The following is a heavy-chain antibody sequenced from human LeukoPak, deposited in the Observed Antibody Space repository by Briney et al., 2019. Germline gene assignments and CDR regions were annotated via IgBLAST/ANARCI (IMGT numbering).Heavy chain of an antibody. V-gene: IGHV1-18*01. D-gene: IGHD4-17*01. CDR1: GYTFTSYG. J-gene: IGHJ2*01. Sequence: ASVKVSCKASGYTFTSYGISWVRQAPGQGLEWMGWISAYNGNTNYAQKLQGRVTMTTDTSMSTAYMELRSLRSDDTAVYYCARSQYYGDTVEYWYFDLWGRGTLVTVSS. CDR3: ARSQYYGDTVEYWYFDL. CDR2: ISAYNGNT.